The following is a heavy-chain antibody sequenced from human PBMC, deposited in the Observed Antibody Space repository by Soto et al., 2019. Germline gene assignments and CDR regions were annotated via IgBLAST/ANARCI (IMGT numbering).Heavy chain of an antibody. V-gene: IGHV4-59*08. CDR1: GGSVSSYY. CDR3: ARQAYDFWSGSNWFDP. CDR2: IYYSGST. J-gene: IGHJ5*02. D-gene: IGHD3-3*01. Sequence: SETLSLTCTVSGGSVSSYYWSWIRQSPGKGLEWIGYIYYSGSTKYNPSLKSRVTISVDTSKNQFSLKLSSVTAADTAVYYCARQAYDFWSGSNWFDPWGQGTQVTVSS.